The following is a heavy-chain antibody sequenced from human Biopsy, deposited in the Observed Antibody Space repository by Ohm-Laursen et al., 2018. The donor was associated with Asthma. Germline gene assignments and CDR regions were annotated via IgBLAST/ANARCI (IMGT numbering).Heavy chain of an antibody. J-gene: IGHJ4*02. Sequence: SVKVSCKSLGGTFNTYVIGWVRQAPGQRHEWKGGLNPVFGTTTYPQKFQDRVTINAEDSTSTVYMELSSLRSEDTAVYYCARKAGSCISRACYSLDFWGQGTLVTVSS. CDR1: GGTFNTYV. CDR2: LNPVFGTT. V-gene: IGHV1-69*13. D-gene: IGHD2-15*01. CDR3: ARKAGSCISRACYSLDF.